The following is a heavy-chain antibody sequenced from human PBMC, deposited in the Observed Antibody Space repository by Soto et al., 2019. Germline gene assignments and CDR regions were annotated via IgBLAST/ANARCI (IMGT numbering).Heavy chain of an antibody. Sequence: PGESLKISCKTSGHMFTTYWISWGRQMPGKGLEYMGKINPTDSETNYSPSFEGHVTFSVDRSTSTAYVRWNSLKASDTAMYYCASPTMTSTSFYYAMDVWGQGTTVTVSS. CDR2: INPTDSET. J-gene: IGHJ6*02. V-gene: IGHV5-10-1*01. CDR3: ASPTMTSTSFYYAMDV. CDR1: GHMFTTYW. D-gene: IGHD4-17*01.